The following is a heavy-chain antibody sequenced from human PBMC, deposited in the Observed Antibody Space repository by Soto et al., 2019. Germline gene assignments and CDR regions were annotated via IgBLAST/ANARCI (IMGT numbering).Heavy chain of an antibody. D-gene: IGHD6-6*01. CDR3: ARIGYSSSPPHWFAP. J-gene: IGHJ5*02. CDR1: GYSFTSYW. V-gene: IGHV5-10-1*01. Sequence: GESLKISCKGSGYSFTSYWISWVRQMPGKGLEWMGRIDPSDSYTNYSPSFQGHVTISADKSISTAYLQWSSLKASDTAMYYCARIGYSSSPPHWFAPRGQRTLVTVSS. CDR2: IDPSDSYT.